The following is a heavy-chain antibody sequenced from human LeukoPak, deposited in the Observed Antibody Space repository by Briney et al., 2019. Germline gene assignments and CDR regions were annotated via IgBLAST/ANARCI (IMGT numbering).Heavy chain of an antibody. CDR1: GYTFTGYY. CDR2: MNPNSGNT. J-gene: IGHJ6*02. CDR3: ARGRRVRGVIITSYGMDV. D-gene: IGHD3-10*01. V-gene: IGHV1-8*02. Sequence: ASVKVSCKASGYTFTGYYLHWVRQAPGQGLEWMGWMNPNSGNTGYVQKFQGRVTMTRNTSISTAYMELSSLRSEDTAVYCCARGRRVRGVIITSYGMDVWGQGTTVTVSS.